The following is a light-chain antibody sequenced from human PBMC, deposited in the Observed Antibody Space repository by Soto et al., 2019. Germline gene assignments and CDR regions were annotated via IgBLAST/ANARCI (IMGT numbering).Light chain of an antibody. V-gene: IGLV4-60*02. CDR2: LEGSGSY. J-gene: IGLJ2*01. CDR1: SGHSGYI. Sequence: QPVLTQSSSASASLGSSVKLTCTLSSGHSGYIIAWHQQKPGKAPRYLMKLEGSGSYNKGSGVPDRFSGSSSGADRYLTISNLQFEDEADYYCETWDSNTRVFGGGTKLTVL. CDR3: ETWDSNTRV.